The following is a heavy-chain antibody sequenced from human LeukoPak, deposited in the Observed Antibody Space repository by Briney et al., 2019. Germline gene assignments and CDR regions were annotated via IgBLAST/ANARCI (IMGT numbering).Heavy chain of an antibody. CDR1: GGSITSHY. CDR2: LFDSVRT. J-gene: IGHJ4*02. D-gene: IGHD5-18*01. Sequence: SGTLSLTCTASGGSITSHYWSWVRKPPGKGLDWIAYLFDSVRTKDNPSLKSRLTLSADTSKNQFSLRLNSVTAADTAVYYCATIKRGSIFGYFDFWGQGIKVTVSS. CDR3: ATIKRGSIFGYFDF. V-gene: IGHV4-59*11.